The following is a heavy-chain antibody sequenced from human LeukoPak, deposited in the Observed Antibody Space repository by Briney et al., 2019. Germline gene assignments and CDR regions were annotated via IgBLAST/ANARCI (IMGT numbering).Heavy chain of an antibody. J-gene: IGHJ3*02. CDR3: ARRSRTYHAFDI. CDR1: GGSISSNGYY. V-gene: IGHV4-39*01. D-gene: IGHD2-2*01. Sequence: SETLSLTCTVSGGSISSNGYYWGWIRQPPGKGLEWIGSFYYTGSTFYSPSLKSRVTISVDTSKNQFSLKLSSVTAADTAVYYCARRSRTYHAFDIWGQGTMVTVSS. CDR2: FYYTGST.